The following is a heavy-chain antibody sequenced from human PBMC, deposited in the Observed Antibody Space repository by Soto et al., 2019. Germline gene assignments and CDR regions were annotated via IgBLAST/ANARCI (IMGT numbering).Heavy chain of an antibody. CDR3: ARDGEMVSGRIFWEYYFDY. V-gene: IGHV3-11*01. D-gene: IGHD3-10*01. J-gene: IGHJ4*02. Sequence: QVQLVESGGGLVKPGGSLRLSCAASGFTFSDYYMSWIRQAPGKGLEWASYISSSGSTIYYADSVKGRFTISRDNAKNSLYLEMNSLRAEDTAVYYCARDGEMVSGRIFWEYYFDYWGQGTLVTVSS. CDR2: ISSSGSTI. CDR1: GFTFSDYY.